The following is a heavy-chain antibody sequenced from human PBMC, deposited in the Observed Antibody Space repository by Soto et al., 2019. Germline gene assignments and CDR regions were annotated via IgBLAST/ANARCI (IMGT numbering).Heavy chain of an antibody. J-gene: IGHJ5*02. CDR3: ARLVYSSYNRNNRFDP. CDR2: IDWDDDK. CDR1: GFSLSTSGMC. D-gene: IGHD6-6*01. Sequence: SGPTLVNPTQTLTLTCTFSGFSLSTSGMCVSWIRQPPGKALEWLARIDWDDDKYYSTSLKTRLTISKDTSKNQVVLTMTNMDPVDTATYYCARLVYSSYNRNNRFDPWGQGTLVTVSS. V-gene: IGHV2-70*11.